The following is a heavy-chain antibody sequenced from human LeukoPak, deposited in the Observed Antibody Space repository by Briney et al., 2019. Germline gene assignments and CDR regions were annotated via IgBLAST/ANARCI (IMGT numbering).Heavy chain of an antibody. J-gene: IGHJ4*02. CDR3: AKDSDIVVAIGAH. V-gene: IGHV3-23*01. CDR2: VSASGKTI. CDR1: GFDFDNYA. D-gene: IGHD2-15*01. Sequence: GGSLRLSCAGSGFDFDNYAMSWVCQAPGKGLEWVSGVSASGKTIYYADSVKGRFSISRDSSQNILYLQMNSLRAEDTAVYYCAKDSDIVVAIGAHWGQGTLVTVSS.